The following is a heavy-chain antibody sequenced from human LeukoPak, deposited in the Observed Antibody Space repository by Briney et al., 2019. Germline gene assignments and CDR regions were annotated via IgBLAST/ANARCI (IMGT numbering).Heavy chain of an antibody. CDR3: AKDILGYCSGGSCYLFDY. CDR1: GFTFSSYA. CDR2: ISGSGGST. J-gene: IGHJ4*02. D-gene: IGHD2-15*01. Sequence: GGSLRLSCAASGFTFSSYAMSWVRQAPGKGLEWVSAISGSGGSTYYADSVMGRFTISRDNSKNTLYLQMNSLRAEDTAVYYCAKDILGYCSGGSCYLFDYWCQGTLVTVSS. V-gene: IGHV3-23*01.